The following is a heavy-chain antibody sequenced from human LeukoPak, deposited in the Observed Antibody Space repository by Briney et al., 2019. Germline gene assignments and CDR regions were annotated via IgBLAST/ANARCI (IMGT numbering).Heavy chain of an antibody. Sequence: GGSLRLSCAASGFTFSTYAMSWVRQAPGKGLEWVSAISGSGGSTYYADSVKGRFTISRDNSKNTLYLQMNSLRAEDTAVYYCAKYQMISSYYHYYMDVWGKGTTVTVSS. CDR2: ISGSGGST. J-gene: IGHJ6*03. CDR1: GFTFSTYA. CDR3: AKYQMISSYYHYYMDV. D-gene: IGHD2-2*01. V-gene: IGHV3-23*01.